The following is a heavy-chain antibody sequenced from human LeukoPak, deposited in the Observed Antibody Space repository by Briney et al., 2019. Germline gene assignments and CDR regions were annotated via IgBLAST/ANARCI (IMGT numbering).Heavy chain of an antibody. CDR2: IIPIFGIA. CDR3: ARSYRYYYDSSGYIDY. CDR1: GGTFSSYA. D-gene: IGHD3-22*01. Sequence: SVKVSCKASGGTFSSYAISWVRQAPGQGLEWMGRIIPIFGIANYAQKFQGRVTITADKSTSTAYMELSRLRSEDTAVYYYARSYRYYYDSSGYIDYWGQGTLVTVCS. J-gene: IGHJ4*02. V-gene: IGHV1-69*04.